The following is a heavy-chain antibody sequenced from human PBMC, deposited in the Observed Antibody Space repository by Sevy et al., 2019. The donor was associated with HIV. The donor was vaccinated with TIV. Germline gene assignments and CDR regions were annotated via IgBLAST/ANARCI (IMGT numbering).Heavy chain of an antibody. V-gene: IGHV3-33*01. CDR3: AREGGYDYVWGSYRYSRYFDY. CDR1: GFTFSSYG. D-gene: IGHD3-16*02. CDR2: IWYDGSNK. J-gene: IGHJ4*02. Sequence: GGSLRLSCAASGFTFSSYGMHWVRQAPGKGLEWVAVIWYDGSNKYYADSVKGRFTISRDNSKNTLYLQMNSLRAEDTAVYYCAREGGYDYVWGSYRYSRYFDYWGQGTLVTVSS.